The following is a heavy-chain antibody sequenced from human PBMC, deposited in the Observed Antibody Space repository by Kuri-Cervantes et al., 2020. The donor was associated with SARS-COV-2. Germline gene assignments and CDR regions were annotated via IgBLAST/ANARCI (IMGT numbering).Heavy chain of an antibody. D-gene: IGHD1-26*01. CDR1: GGSISSYY. Sequence: SCTVSGGSISSYYWSWIRQPPGKGLEWIGYMYYSGITNYDPSLKSRVTISVDTSKNQLSLKLSSVTAADTAVYYCARDNVLFSGSGFDLWGQGSLVTVSS. V-gene: IGHV4-59*01. CDR3: ARDNVLFSGSGFDL. J-gene: IGHJ4*02. CDR2: MYYSGIT.